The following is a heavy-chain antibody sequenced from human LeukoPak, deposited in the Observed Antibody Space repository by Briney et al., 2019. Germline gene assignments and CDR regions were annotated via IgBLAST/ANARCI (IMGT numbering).Heavy chain of an antibody. Sequence: QAGGSLRLSCAASGFTFNSYWMHWVRQAPGKGLVWVSRINTDGSSTSYADSVKGRFTISRDNAKNTLYLQMNSLRVEDTAVYYCARHYDYYYYYMDVWGKGTTVTVSS. V-gene: IGHV3-74*01. J-gene: IGHJ6*03. CDR2: INTDGSST. D-gene: IGHD3-3*01. CDR3: ARHYDYYYYYMDV. CDR1: GFTFNSYW.